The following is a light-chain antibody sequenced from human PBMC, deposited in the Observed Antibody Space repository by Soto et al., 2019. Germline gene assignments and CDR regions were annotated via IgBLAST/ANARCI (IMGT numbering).Light chain of an antibody. CDR2: EGN. J-gene: IGLJ3*02. CDR3: RSSESSSASVV. CDR1: SIDVGSYNL. V-gene: IGLV2-23*01. Sequence: QSALTQPASVSGSPGQSITISCTGASIDVGSYNLVSWYQQHPGKTPKLIIYEGNKRPSGISYRFSGSKSGNTASLTISGLQADDEADYYCRSSESSSASVVFGGGTQLTVL.